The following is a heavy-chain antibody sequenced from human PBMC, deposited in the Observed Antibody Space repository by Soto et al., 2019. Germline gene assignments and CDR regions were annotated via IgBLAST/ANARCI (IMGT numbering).Heavy chain of an antibody. CDR1: GNTFSNYY. Sequence: GASVKVSCKASGNTFSNYYIHWVRQAPGQGLEWMGWISAYNGNTNYAQKLQGRVTMTTDTSTSTAYMELRSLRSDDTAVYYCARDSSGYYYWFDPWGQGTLVTVSS. V-gene: IGHV1-18*04. D-gene: IGHD3-22*01. J-gene: IGHJ5*02. CDR3: ARDSSGYYYWFDP. CDR2: ISAYNGNT.